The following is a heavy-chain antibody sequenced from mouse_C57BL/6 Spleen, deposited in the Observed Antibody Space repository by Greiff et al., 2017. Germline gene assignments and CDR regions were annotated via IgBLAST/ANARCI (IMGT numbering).Heavy chain of an antibody. CDR3: ARQPLGYGSSYWYFDV. V-gene: IGHV2-6-1*01. CDR1: GFSLTSYG. D-gene: IGHD1-1*01. J-gene: IGHJ1*03. CDR2: IWSDGST. Sequence: VMLVESGPGLVAPSQSLSITCTVSGFSLTSYGVHWVRQPPGKGLEWLVVIWSDGSTTYNSALKSRLSISKDNSKSQVFLKMNSLQTDDTAMYYCARQPLGYGSSYWYFDVWGTGTTVTVSS.